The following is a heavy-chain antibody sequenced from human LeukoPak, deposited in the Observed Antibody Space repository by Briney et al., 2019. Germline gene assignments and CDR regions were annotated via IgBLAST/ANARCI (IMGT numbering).Heavy chain of an antibody. J-gene: IGHJ4*02. CDR2: IYYSGST. CDR1: GGSISSYY. Sequence: NPSETLSLTCTVSGGSISSYYWSWIRQPPGKGLEWIGYIYYSGSTNYNPSLKSRVTISVDTSKNQFSLKLSSVTAADTAVYYCARVGSIAVNYFDYWGQGTLVTVSS. V-gene: IGHV4-59*01. CDR3: ARVGSIAVNYFDY. D-gene: IGHD6-19*01.